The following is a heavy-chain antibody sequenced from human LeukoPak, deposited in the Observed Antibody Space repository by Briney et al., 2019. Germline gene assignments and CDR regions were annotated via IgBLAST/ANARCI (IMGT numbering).Heavy chain of an antibody. CDR1: GFTFSSYS. Sequence: GGSLRLSCAASGFTFSSYSMNWVRQAPGKGLEWVSSISSSSYIYYADSVKGRFTISRDNAKNSLYLQMNSLRAEDTAVYYCARDRPRVAMIVVVPYFDYWGQGTLVTVSS. V-gene: IGHV3-21*01. CDR2: ISSSSYI. D-gene: IGHD3-22*01. CDR3: ARDRPRVAMIVVVPYFDY. J-gene: IGHJ4*02.